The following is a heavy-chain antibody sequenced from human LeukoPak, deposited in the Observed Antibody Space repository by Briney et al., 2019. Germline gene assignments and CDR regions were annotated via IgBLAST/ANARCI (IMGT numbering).Heavy chain of an antibody. CDR2: ISGSGGST. CDR3: AKTQSGYSSSSDYFDY. CDR1: GFTFSSYW. V-gene: IGHV3-23*01. D-gene: IGHD6-6*01. Sequence: GGSLRLSCAASGFTFSSYWMSWVRQAPGKGLEWVSAISGSGGSTYYADSVKGRFTISRDNSKNTLYLQMNSLRAEDTAVYYCAKTQSGYSSSSDYFDYWGQGTLVTVSS. J-gene: IGHJ4*02.